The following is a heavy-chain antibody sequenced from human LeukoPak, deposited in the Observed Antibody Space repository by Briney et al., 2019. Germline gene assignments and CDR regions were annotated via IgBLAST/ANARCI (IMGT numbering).Heavy chain of an antibody. CDR3: ARYCGGDCYGMDV. V-gene: IGHV3-7*01. D-gene: IGHD2-21*01. Sequence: GGSLRLSCTASGFTFSSYWMSWVRQAPGKGLEWVANVKQDGSEKDYVDSVKGRFTISRDNAKNSLYLQMNSLRAEDTAVYYCARYCGGDCYGMDVWGQGTTVTVSS. CDR1: GFTFSSYW. J-gene: IGHJ6*02. CDR2: VKQDGSEK.